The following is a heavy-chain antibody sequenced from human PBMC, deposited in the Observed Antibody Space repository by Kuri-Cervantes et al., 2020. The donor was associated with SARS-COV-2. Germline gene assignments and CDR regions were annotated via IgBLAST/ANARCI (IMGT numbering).Heavy chain of an antibody. V-gene: IGHV3-7*03. CDR2: IKHDGSEK. CDR3: TSGYSSSWPYYYYYYMDV. Sequence: GGSLRLSCAASGFTFSGYWMTWVRQAPGKGLEWVANIKHDGSEKYYVDSVKGRFTISRDNAKNSLYLLMNSLKTEDTAVYYCTSGYSSSWPYYYYYYMDVWGKGTTVTVSS. J-gene: IGHJ6*03. D-gene: IGHD6-13*01. CDR1: GFTFSGYW.